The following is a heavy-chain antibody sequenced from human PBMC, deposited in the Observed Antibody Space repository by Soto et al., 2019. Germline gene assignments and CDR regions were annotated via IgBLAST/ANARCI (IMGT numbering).Heavy chain of an antibody. Sequence: GGSLRLSCAASGFTFDDYAMHWVRQAPGKGLEWVSGISWNSGSIGYADSVKGRFTISRDNAKNSLYLQMNSLRAEDTALYYCAKAPTSAALPHRGWFDPWGQGTLVTVSS. D-gene: IGHD6-6*01. J-gene: IGHJ5*02. V-gene: IGHV3-9*01. CDR1: GFTFDDYA. CDR3: AKAPTSAALPHRGWFDP. CDR2: ISWNSGSI.